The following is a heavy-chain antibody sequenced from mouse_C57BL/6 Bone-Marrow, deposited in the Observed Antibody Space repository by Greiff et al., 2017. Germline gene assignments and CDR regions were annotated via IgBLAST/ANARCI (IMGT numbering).Heavy chain of an antibody. D-gene: IGHD1-1*01. V-gene: IGHV1-81*01. CDR1: GYTFTSYG. Sequence: VKLQESGAELARPGASVKLSCKASGYTFTSYGISWVKQRTGQGLEWIGEIYPRSGNTYYNEKFKGKATLTADKSSSTAYMELRSLTSEDSAVYFCARSYYGSSDFDYWGQGTTLTVSS. J-gene: IGHJ2*01. CDR3: ARSYYGSSDFDY. CDR2: IYPRSGNT.